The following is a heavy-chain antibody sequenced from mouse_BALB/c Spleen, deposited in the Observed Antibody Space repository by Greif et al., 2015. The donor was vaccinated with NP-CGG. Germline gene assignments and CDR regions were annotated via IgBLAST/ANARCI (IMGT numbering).Heavy chain of an antibody. D-gene: IGHD2-3*01. CDR2: INPDSSTI. J-gene: IGHJ3*01. V-gene: IGHV4-1*02. Sequence: DVKVEESGGGLVRPGGSLKLSCAASGFDFSRYWMSWVRQAPGKGLEWIGEINPDSSTINYTPSLKDKFIISRDNAKNTLYLQMSKVRSEDTALYYCARPLYDGYYVWFAYWGQGTLVTVSA. CDR1: GFDFSRYW. CDR3: ARPLYDGYYVWFAY.